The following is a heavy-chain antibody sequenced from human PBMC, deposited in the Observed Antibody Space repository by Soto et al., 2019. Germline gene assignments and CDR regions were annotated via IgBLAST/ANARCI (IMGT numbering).Heavy chain of an antibody. CDR2: IIPIFGTA. Sequence: QVQLVQSGAEVKKPGSSVKVSCKASGGTFSSYAISWVRQAPGQGLEWMGGIIPIFGTANYAQKFQGRVTVTADESTSTAYMELSSLRSEDTAVYYCAEGFYSSGWPGYGMDVWGQGTTVTVSS. CDR3: AEGFYSSGWPGYGMDV. V-gene: IGHV1-69*12. J-gene: IGHJ6*02. CDR1: GGTFSSYA. D-gene: IGHD6-19*01.